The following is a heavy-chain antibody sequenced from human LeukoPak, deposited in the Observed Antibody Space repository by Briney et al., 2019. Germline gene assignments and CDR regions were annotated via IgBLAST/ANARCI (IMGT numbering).Heavy chain of an antibody. CDR1: GFTFSSYW. CDR3: ARVVGGSWIDY. D-gene: IGHD2-15*01. Sequence: PGGSLRLSCAASGFTFSSYWMHWVRQAPGKGLVWVSRINSDRSSTSYADSVKGRFTISRDNAKNTLYLQMNSLRAEDTAVYYCARVVGGSWIDYWGQGTLVTVSS. CDR2: INSDRSST. V-gene: IGHV3-74*01. J-gene: IGHJ4*02.